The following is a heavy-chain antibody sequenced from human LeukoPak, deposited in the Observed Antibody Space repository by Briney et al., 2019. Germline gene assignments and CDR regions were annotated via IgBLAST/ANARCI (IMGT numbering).Heavy chain of an antibody. V-gene: IGHV4-59*01. CDR1: VGSISSYY. D-gene: IGHD5-18*01. J-gene: IGHJ3*02. CDR2: IYYSGST. Sequence: SETLSLTCTVSVGSISSYYWSWIRHPPWKGLEWIGYIYYSGSTNYNPSLKSRVTISVDTSKNQFSLKLSSVTAADTAVYYCARVYSYGAFDIWGQGTMVTVSS. CDR3: ARVYSYGAFDI.